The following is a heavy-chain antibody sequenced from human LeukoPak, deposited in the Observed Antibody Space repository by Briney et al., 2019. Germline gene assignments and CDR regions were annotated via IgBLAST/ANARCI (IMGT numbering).Heavy chain of an antibody. J-gene: IGHJ5*02. D-gene: IGHD2-2*01. Sequence: GGSLRLSCAASGFTFSSYSMNWVRQAPGKGLEWVSSISSSSSYIYYADSVEGRFTISRDNAKNSLYLQMNSLRAEDTAVYYCARTGREYQLLWWFDPWGQGTLVTVSS. CDR1: GFTFSSYS. CDR2: ISSSSSYI. V-gene: IGHV3-21*01. CDR3: ARTGREYQLLWWFDP.